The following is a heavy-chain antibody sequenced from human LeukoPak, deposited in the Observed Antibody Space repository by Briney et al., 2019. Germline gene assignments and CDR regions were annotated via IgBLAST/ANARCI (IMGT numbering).Heavy chain of an antibody. CDR3: ARSLLPAAIIGFGY. J-gene: IGHJ4*02. Sequence: SETLSLTCTVSGGSISSGGYYWSWIRRHPGKGLEWIGYIYYSGSTYYNPSLKSRVTISVDTSKNQFSLKLSSVTAADTAVYYCARSLLPAAIIGFGYWGQGTLVTVSS. CDR2: IYYSGST. V-gene: IGHV4-31*03. CDR1: GGSISSGGYY. D-gene: IGHD2-2*02.